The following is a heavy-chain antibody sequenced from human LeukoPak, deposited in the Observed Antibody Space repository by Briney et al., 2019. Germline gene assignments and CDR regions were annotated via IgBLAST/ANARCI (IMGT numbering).Heavy chain of an antibody. CDR3: ARDYGDYLAVYYFDY. D-gene: IGHD4-17*01. V-gene: IGHV3-30*04. CDR2: ISYDGSNK. CDR1: GFTFSSYA. J-gene: IGHJ4*02. Sequence: GGSLRLSCAASGFTFSSYAMHWVRQAPGKGLEWVAVISYDGSNKYYADSVKGRFTISRDNSKNTLYLQMNSLRAEDTAVYYCARDYGDYLAVYYFDYWGQGTLVTVSS.